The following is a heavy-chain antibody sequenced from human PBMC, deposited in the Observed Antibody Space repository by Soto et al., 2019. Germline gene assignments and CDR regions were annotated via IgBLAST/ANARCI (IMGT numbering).Heavy chain of an antibody. Sequence: QVQLVQSGAEVKKPGSSVKVSCKASGGTFSSYAISWVRQAPGQGLEWMGGIIPIFGTANYAQKFQGRVTITADESTSTAYMELSRLRSEDTAVYYCARDGGNNYYDSSGYYSEYNWFDPWGQGTLVTVSS. CDR1: GGTFSSYA. CDR3: ARDGGNNYYDSSGYYSEYNWFDP. V-gene: IGHV1-69*01. J-gene: IGHJ5*02. D-gene: IGHD3-22*01. CDR2: IIPIFGTA.